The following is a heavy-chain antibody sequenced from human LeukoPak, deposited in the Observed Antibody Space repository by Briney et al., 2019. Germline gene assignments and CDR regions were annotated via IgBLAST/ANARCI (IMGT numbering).Heavy chain of an antibody. CDR3: AAPYSSSSLYFDY. CDR1: GYTFTDYY. Sequence: ATVKISRKVSGYTFTDYYMHWVQQAPGKGLEWMGLVDPEDGETIYAEKFQSRVTITADTSTDTAYMELSSLRSEDTAVYYCAAPYSSSSLYFDYWGQGTLVTVSS. V-gene: IGHV1-69-2*01. CDR2: VDPEDGET. D-gene: IGHD6-6*01. J-gene: IGHJ4*02.